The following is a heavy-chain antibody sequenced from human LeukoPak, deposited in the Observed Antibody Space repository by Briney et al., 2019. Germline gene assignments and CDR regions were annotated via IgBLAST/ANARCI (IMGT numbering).Heavy chain of an antibody. Sequence: KPGRSLRLSCTASGFTFGDYAMSWFRQAPGKGLEWVSYISSSGSTIYYADSVKGRFTISRDNAKNSLYLQMNSLRAEDTAVYYYARNYYDSSGYCHFDYWGQGTLVTVSS. V-gene: IGHV3-11*04. J-gene: IGHJ4*02. CDR2: ISSSGSTI. D-gene: IGHD3-22*01. CDR3: ARNYYDSSGYCHFDY. CDR1: GFTFGDYA.